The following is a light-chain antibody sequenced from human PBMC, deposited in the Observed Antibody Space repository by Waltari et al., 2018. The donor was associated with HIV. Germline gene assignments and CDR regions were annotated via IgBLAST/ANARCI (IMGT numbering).Light chain of an antibody. CDR1: QSIRYY. CDR2: DAS. Sequence: DIVLTQSPATLSLSPGERATLTFRASQSIRYYLACYQQKPGQTPRLLIFDASNRATGIQARFSGIGSGTDFTLSISNLEPEDFAVYDCQQRYNWSGTFGQGTKVEIK. J-gene: IGKJ1*01. CDR3: QQRYNWSGT. V-gene: IGKV3-11*01.